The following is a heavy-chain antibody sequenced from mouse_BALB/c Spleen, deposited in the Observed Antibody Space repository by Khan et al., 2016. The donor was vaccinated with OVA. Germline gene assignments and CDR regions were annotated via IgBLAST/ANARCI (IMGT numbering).Heavy chain of an antibody. CDR2: IDPENGET. CDR3: ARSGYSAWFAY. J-gene: IGHJ3*01. Sequence: VQLQQSGAELVRPGALVKLSCKASDFNIKDYYMHWVKQRPEQGLEWIGWIDPENGETVYDPKFQGKAIMTADTSSNTAYLQLSSLTSEDTAVYYCARSGYSAWFAYWGQGTLVTASA. CDR1: DFNIKDYY. V-gene: IGHV14-1*02.